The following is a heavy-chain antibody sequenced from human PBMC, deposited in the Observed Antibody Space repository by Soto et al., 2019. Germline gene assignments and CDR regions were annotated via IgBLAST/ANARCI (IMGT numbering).Heavy chain of an antibody. J-gene: IGHJ4*02. CDR3: ARRRRQQNVFYFDD. CDR2: LYNSGST. Sequence: SETLSLTCTVAGGSISSSYWSWIRQPPGKALEWIGYLYNSGSTNYNPSLKSRVTMSVDTSKNQFSLKLSSVTAADTAVYYCARRRRQQNVFYFDDWGQGTLVTVSS. D-gene: IGHD6-13*01. V-gene: IGHV4-59*08. CDR1: GGSISSSY.